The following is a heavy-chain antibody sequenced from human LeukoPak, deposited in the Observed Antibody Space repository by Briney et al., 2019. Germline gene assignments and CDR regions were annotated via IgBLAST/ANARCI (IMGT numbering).Heavy chain of an antibody. D-gene: IGHD3-22*01. CDR3: ASPGGYYDSSGYYDFDY. CDR2: IIPIFGTA. J-gene: IGHJ4*02. V-gene: IGHV1-69*05. CDR1: GGTFSSYA. Sequence: ASVKASCKASGGTFSSYAISWVRQAPGQGLEWMGGIIPIFGTANYAQKFQGRVTITTDESTSTAYMELSSLRSEDTAVYYCASPGGYYDSSGYYDFDYWGRGTLVTVSS.